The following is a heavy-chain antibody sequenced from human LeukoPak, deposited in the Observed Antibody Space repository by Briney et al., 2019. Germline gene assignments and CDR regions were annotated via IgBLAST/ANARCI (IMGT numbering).Heavy chain of an antibody. J-gene: IGHJ4*02. V-gene: IGHV3-21*04. Sequence: PGGSLRLSCAASGFTFNSYSMNWVRQAPGKGLEWVSSISSSSSYIYYADSVKGRFTISRDNAKNSLYLQMNSLRSEDTAVYYCARVYYHDSSGYYFPPDYWGQGTLVTVSS. CDR1: GFTFNSYS. CDR3: ARVYYHDSSGYYFPPDY. CDR2: ISSSSSYI. D-gene: IGHD3-22*01.